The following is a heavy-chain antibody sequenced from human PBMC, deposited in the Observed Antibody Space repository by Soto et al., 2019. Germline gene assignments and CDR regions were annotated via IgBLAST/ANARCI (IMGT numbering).Heavy chain of an antibody. J-gene: IGHJ5*02. V-gene: IGHV1-69*01. CDR2: IIPIYGLT. Sequence: VQLVQSGTEVKRPGSSVKVSCKASGGTSKMYSISWVRQAPGQGLEWMGGIIPIYGLTNYPQRFQGRVSITADEPTNTVYMELSSLRSDDTAVYYCAFGMDFANSWRWFDPWGQGTLVTVPS. CDR3: AFGMDFANSWRWFDP. D-gene: IGHD1-26*01. CDR1: GGTSKMYS.